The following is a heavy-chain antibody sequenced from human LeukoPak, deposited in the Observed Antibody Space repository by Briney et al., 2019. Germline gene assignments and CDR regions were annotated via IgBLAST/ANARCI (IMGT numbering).Heavy chain of an antibody. CDR1: GFNFSHQR. CDR2: IGVGGGRK. J-gene: IGHJ4*02. D-gene: IGHD3-16*01. CDR3: ARDANDSASPPAY. V-gene: IGHV3-48*01. Sequence: GGSLRLFCEASGFNFSHQRLKWVRQAPGEGLEWISYIGVGGGRKFYADSVTGRVTVSRDDAKNSVYLEMSSLRAEDTAVYYCARDANDSASPPAYWGPGTLATASS.